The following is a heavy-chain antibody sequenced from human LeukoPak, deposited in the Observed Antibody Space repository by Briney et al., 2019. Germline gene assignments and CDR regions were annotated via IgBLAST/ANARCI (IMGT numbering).Heavy chain of an antibody. D-gene: IGHD6-13*01. Sequence: SETLFLTCGVSDDSFSSDYWSWIRQPDGKGLEWIGRIYTSGSTNYNPSLKSRVSMSVDTSTNQFSLKLSSVTAADTAVYYCARDSLVHPNRWFDPWGQGTLVIVSS. CDR3: ARDSLVHPNRWFDP. CDR2: IYTSGST. V-gene: IGHV4-4*07. J-gene: IGHJ5*02. CDR1: DDSFSSDY.